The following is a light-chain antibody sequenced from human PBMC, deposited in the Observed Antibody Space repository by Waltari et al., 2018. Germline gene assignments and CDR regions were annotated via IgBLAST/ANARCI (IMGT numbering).Light chain of an antibody. CDR3: AAWDDSLSRLV. CDR2: KDN. J-gene: IGLJ3*02. Sequence: QSVLTQPPSTSGTPAQRVTISCSGSSSNIGTNFLFWYQQLPGAAPNLLIFKDNQRPSGVPDRFSDSGSGTSASLAIIGLRSEDEADYYCAAWDDSLSRLVFGGGTKLTVL. CDR1: SSNIGTNF. V-gene: IGLV1-47*01.